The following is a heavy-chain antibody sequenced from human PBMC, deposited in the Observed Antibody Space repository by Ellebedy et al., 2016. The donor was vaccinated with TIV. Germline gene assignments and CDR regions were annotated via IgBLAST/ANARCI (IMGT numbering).Heavy chain of an antibody. V-gene: IGHV1-18*04. D-gene: IGHD2-15*01. CDR3: AGVIGLRDCSGDICSPPPPLDH. J-gene: IGHJ4*02. Sequence: ASVKVSCKASGYTFTSFGITWVRQAPGQGLEWMGWISAFNGDTNYVQKLQGRVTMTSDTSTSTAYMELRSLRSDDTAVYYCAGVIGLRDCSGDICSPPPPLDHWGQGALVTVSS. CDR2: ISAFNGDT. CDR1: GYTFTSFG.